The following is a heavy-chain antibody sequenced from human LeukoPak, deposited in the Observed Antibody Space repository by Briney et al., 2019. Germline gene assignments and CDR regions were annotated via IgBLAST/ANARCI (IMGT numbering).Heavy chain of an antibody. D-gene: IGHD3-10*01. CDR2: INWNGGST. CDR3: ARDFVMVRGGGAFDI. V-gene: IGHV3-20*04. Sequence: GGSLRLSCAASGFTFDDYGMSWVRQAPGKGLEWFSGINWNGGSTGYADSVKGRFTISRDNAKNSLYLQMNSLRAEDTALYYCARDFVMVRGGGAFDIWGQGTMVTVSS. CDR1: GFTFDDYG. J-gene: IGHJ3*02.